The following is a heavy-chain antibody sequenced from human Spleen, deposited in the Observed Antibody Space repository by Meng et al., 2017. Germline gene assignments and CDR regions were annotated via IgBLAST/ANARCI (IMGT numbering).Heavy chain of an antibody. J-gene: IGHJ6*02. V-gene: IGHV3-53*04. CDR3: ARVGDRYNYGMDV. D-gene: IGHD5-12*01. Sequence: GESLKISCAASGFTVSSNYMSWVRQAPGKGLEWVSVIYSGGSTYYADSVKGRFTISRHNSKNTLYLQMNSLRAEDTAVYYCARVGDRYNYGMDVWGQGTTVTVSS. CDR1: GFTVSSNY. CDR2: IYSGGST.